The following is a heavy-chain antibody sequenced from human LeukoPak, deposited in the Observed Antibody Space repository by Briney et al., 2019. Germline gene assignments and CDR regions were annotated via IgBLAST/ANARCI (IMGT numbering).Heavy chain of an antibody. V-gene: IGHV3-30*03. D-gene: IGHD6-19*01. CDR1: GFTFSDYY. Sequence: PGGSLRLSCAASGFTFSDYYMSWIRQAPGKGLEWVAVISYEGSNKYYADSVKGRFIISRDNSKNTLYLQMNSLRAQDTALYYCARPLPIAVAGSCGGGFHYWGQGTLVTVSS. CDR3: ARPLPIAVAGSCGGGFHY. J-gene: IGHJ4*02. CDR2: ISYEGSNK.